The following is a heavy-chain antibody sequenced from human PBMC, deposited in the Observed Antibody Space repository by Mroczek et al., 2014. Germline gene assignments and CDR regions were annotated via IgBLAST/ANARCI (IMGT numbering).Heavy chain of an antibody. CDR2: IIPIFGTA. J-gene: IGHJ6*03. D-gene: IGHD5-12*01. V-gene: IGHV1-69*01. CDR1: GGTFSSYA. Sequence: VQLVESGAEVKKPGSSVKVSCKASGGTFSSYAISWVRQAPGQGLEWMGGIIPIFGTANYAQKFQGRVTITADESTSTAYMELSSLRSEDTAVYYCASNIVATIGTREVYYYMDVWGKGTTVTVSS. CDR3: ASNIVATIGTREVYYYMDV.